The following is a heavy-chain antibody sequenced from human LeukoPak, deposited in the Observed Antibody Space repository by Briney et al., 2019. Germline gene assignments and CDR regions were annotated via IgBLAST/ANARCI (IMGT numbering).Heavy chain of an antibody. J-gene: IGHJ2*01. D-gene: IGHD3-10*01. CDR2: IHSTESYT. Sequence: GSLRLSCEAPGFTFWTYWMHWVRQAPGEGLVWVSRIHSTESYTAYADSVKGRFTISRDNAKNTLSLHMSSMRAEDAAIYYCVRETYGAGNRSFDLWGRGTLVVVSS. CDR1: GFTFWTYW. CDR3: VRETYGAGNRSFDL. V-gene: IGHV3-74*01.